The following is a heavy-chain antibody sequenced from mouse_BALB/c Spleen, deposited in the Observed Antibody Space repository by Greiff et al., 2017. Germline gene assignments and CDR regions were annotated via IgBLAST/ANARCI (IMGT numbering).Heavy chain of an antibody. CDR2: ISYSGST. Sequence: VQLKESGPSLVKPSQTLSLTCSVTGDSITSDYAWNWIRQFPGNKLEWMGYISYSGSTSYNPSLKSRISITRDTSKNQFFLQLNSVTTEDTATYYCARSHYYGSVYYFDYWGQGTTLTVSS. CDR1: GDSITSDYA. J-gene: IGHJ2*01. CDR3: ARSHYYGSVYYFDY. V-gene: IGHV3-2*02. D-gene: IGHD1-1*01.